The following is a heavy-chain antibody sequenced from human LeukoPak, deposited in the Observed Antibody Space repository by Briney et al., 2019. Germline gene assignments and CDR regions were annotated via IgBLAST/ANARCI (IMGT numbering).Heavy chain of an antibody. V-gene: IGHV4-59*01. J-gene: IGHJ4*02. CDR3: ASGIGSSWLDY. D-gene: IGHD6-13*01. Sequence: PSETLSLTCTVSGASISSYYWSWIRQPPGKGLEWIGNMYYRGSTNYYPSLKSRVTISMETSKNQFSLKLNSVSAADTAVYYCASGIGSSWLDYWAREPWSPSPQ. CDR2: MYYRGST. CDR1: GASISSYY.